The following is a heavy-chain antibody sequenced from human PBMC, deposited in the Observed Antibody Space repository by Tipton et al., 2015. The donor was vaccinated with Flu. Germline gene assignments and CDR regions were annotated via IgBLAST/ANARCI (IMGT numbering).Heavy chain of an antibody. D-gene: IGHD6-19*01. CDR2: ISATGGT. Sequence: GSLRLSCAVSGFTFTRYGVSWVRQAPGKGLEWVAGISATGGTYFADSVKGRFTFSRDNFKNTLYVHMNSLRVDDTALYYCAKVIPELVAGLDSWGQGTLVTVSS. CDR1: GFTFTRYG. V-gene: IGHV3-23*01. CDR3: AKVIPELVAGLDS. J-gene: IGHJ4*02.